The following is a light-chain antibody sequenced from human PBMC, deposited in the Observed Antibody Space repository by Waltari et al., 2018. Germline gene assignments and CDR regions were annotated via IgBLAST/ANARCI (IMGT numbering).Light chain of an antibody. CDR2: GKN. V-gene: IGLV3-19*01. CDR1: SLRTYY. Sequence: SSELTPAPAVSVALGQTVRITCQGDSLRTYYPSWYQQRPGPAPVLVIYGKNNRPSGIPDRFSGSSSGNTASLTISGAQAEDEADYYCNSRDSSGNHVLFGGGNKLTVL. J-gene: IGLJ2*01. CDR3: NSRDSSGNHVL.